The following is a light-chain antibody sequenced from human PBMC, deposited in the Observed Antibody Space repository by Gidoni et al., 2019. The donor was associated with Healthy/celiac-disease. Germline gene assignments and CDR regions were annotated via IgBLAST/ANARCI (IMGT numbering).Light chain of an antibody. CDR1: QSISSW. V-gene: IGKV1-5*03. CDR2: KAS. J-gene: IGKJ2*01. Sequence: DIQMTQSPSTLSASVGDRVTITCRASQSISSWLAWYQQKPGKAPKLLIYKASSLESGVPSRFSGSGSGTEFTLTISSLQPDDFATYYCQQYNSLGVTCGQGTKLEIK. CDR3: QQYNSLGVT.